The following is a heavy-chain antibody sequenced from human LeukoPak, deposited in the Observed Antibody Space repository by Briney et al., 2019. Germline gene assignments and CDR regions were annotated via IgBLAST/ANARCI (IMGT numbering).Heavy chain of an antibody. CDR2: INPNSGGT. Sequence: ASVKVSCKASGYTFTGYYMHWVRQAPGQGLEWMGRINPNSGGTNYAQKFQGRVTMTRDTSVSTAYMELSRLRSDDTAVYYCARDYVLAAAGPDYWGQGTLVTVSS. D-gene: IGHD6-13*01. V-gene: IGHV1-2*06. CDR1: GYTFTGYY. CDR3: ARDYVLAAAGPDY. J-gene: IGHJ4*02.